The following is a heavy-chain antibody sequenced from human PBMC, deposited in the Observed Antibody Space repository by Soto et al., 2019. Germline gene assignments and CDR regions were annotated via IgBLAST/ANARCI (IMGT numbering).Heavy chain of an antibody. CDR2: IYYNGNT. J-gene: IGHJ4*02. D-gene: IGHD3-22*01. V-gene: IGHV4-59*12. CDR1: GGSISSYY. CDR3: ARLFYYDTSGSYYYFDY. Sequence: PSETLSLTCTVSGGSISSYYWSWIRQPPGKGLEWIGYIYYNGNTYYNPSLKSRITISLDTSRNQFSLKLSSVTAADTAVYYCARLFYYDTSGSYYYFDYWGQGTLVTVSS.